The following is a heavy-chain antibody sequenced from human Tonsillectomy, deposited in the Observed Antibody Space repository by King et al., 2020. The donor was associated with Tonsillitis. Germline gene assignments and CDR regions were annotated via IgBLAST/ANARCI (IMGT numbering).Heavy chain of an antibody. J-gene: IGHJ4*02. CDR1: GFSLLTPGEA. Sequence: TLKESGPTVVRPTQTLTLTCTFSGFSLLTPGEAVGWVRQPPGKALEWLALIFWDDDKRYSPSLMNRLTITQDTSKNQVVLTLTNMDPVDSGTYFCAHRFPPFGVKGTFFNYWGQGTLVSVSS. CDR3: AHRFPPFGVKGTFFNY. V-gene: IGHV2-5*02. CDR2: IFWDDDK. D-gene: IGHD3-10*01.